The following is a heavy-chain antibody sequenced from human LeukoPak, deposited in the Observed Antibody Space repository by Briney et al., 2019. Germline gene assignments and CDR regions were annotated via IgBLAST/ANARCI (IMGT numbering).Heavy chain of an antibody. V-gene: IGHV3-48*01. CDR3: ARDMFTNTWYVLDY. J-gene: IGHJ4*02. D-gene: IGHD6-13*01. CDR2: IGTSSDTI. Sequence: GGSLRLSCSASGFTFSTYSMNWVRQAPGKGLEWIAYIGTSSDTIYYADSVKGRFTISRDNVKNSLYLQMNSLRAEDTAVYYCARDMFTNTWYVLDYWGQGTLVTVSS. CDR1: GFTFSTYS.